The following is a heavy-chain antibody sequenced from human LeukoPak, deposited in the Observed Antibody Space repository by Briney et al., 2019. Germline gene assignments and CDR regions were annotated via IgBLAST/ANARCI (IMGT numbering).Heavy chain of an antibody. CDR1: GYTLTELS. J-gene: IGHJ3*02. D-gene: IGHD4-17*01. CDR2: FDPEDGET. V-gene: IGHV1-24*01. CDR3: ATADGDYVFGDAFDI. Sequence: ASVKVSCKVSGYTLTELSMHWVRQAPGKGLEWMGGFDPEDGETIYAQKFQGRVTMTEDTSTDTAYMELSSLRSEDTAVYYCATADGDYVFGDAFDIWGQGTMVTVSS.